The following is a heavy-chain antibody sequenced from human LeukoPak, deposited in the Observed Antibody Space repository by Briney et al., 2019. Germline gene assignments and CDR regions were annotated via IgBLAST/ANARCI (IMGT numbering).Heavy chain of an antibody. Sequence: PVWSLRLSRAASGFTFSSYAMRWVGPPPRKGLEWVSAISGSGGSTYYADSVKDRFTITRGNSKNTLYLQMNSLRDEDTAVYYCAKDPGLRVRGVIRPSHFDYWGQGTMVTVSS. CDR1: GFTFSSYA. CDR3: AKDPGLRVRGVIRPSHFDY. D-gene: IGHD3-10*01. CDR2: ISGSGGST. V-gene: IGHV3-23*01. J-gene: IGHJ4*02.